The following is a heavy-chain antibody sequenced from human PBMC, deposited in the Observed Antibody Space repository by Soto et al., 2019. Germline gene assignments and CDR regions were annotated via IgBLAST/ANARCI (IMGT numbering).Heavy chain of an antibody. D-gene: IGHD3-10*01. J-gene: IGHJ6*02. V-gene: IGHV4-34*01. Sequence: SETLSLTCAVYGGSFSGYYWSWIRQPPGKGLEWIGEINHSGSTNYNPSLKSRVTISVDTSKNQFSLKLSSVTAADTAVYYCASMVRGEIYYYYGMDVWGQGTTVTVSS. CDR2: INHSGST. CDR1: GGSFSGYY. CDR3: ASMVRGEIYYYYGMDV.